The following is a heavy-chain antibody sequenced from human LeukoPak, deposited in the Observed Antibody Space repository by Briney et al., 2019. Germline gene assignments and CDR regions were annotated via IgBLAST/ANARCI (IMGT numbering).Heavy chain of an antibody. CDR3: ARDPHFDCSSTSCEYYFDY. CDR2: ISYDGSNK. V-gene: IGHV3-30*04. J-gene: IGHJ4*02. Sequence: GGSLRLSCAASGFTFSSYAMHWVRQAPGKGLEWVAVISYDGSNKYYADSVKGRFTISRDNSKNTLYLQMSSLRAEDTAVYYCARDPHFDCSSTSCEYYFDYWGQGTLVTVSS. D-gene: IGHD2-2*01. CDR1: GFTFSSYA.